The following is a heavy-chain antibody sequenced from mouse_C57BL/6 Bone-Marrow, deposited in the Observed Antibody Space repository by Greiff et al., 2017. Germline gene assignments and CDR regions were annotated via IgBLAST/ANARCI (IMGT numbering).Heavy chain of an antibody. V-gene: IGHV8-8*01. D-gene: IGHD2-3*01. CDR1: GFSLSTSGMG. Sequence: QVTLKVSGPGILQPSQTLSLTCSFSGFSLSTSGMGVGWIRQPSGMGLEWLAHIWWDDDKYYNPALKSRLTISKDTSKNQVFLKIANVYTADTATYYWARSWLLRAWFAYVGQGTLVTVSA. J-gene: IGHJ3*01. CDR2: IWWDDDK. CDR3: ARSWLLRAWFAY.